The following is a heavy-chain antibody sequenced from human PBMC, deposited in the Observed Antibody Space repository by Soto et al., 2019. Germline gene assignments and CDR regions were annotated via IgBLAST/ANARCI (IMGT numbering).Heavy chain of an antibody. CDR2: INHSGST. Sequence: PSETLSLTCAVYGGSFSGYYWSWIRQPPGKGLEWIGEINHSGSTNYNPSLKSRVTISVDTSKNQFSLKLSSVTAADTAVYYCAREYSSSSSFDYWGQGTLVTVSS. D-gene: IGHD6-6*01. CDR1: GGSFSGYY. J-gene: IGHJ4*02. CDR3: AREYSSSSSFDY. V-gene: IGHV4-34*01.